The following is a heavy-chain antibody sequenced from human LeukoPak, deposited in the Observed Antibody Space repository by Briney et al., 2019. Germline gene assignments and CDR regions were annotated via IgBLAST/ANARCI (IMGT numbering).Heavy chain of an antibody. D-gene: IGHD2/OR15-2a*01. CDR2: ISSDARNE. V-gene: IGHV3-30*04. CDR1: GFTFSSYA. J-gene: IGHJ4*02. CDR3: ARGGTTDWYFEV. Sequence: QTGGSLRLSCAASGFTFSSYAIHWVRQAPGKGLEWVAVISSDARNEYYAGSVKGRFTISRDNSKTPLYLQMNSLRAEDTVVSYCARGGTTDWYFEVWGQGTLVTVSS.